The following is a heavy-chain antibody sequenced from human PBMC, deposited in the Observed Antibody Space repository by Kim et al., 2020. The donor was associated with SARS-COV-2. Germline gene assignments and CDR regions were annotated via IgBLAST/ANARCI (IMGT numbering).Heavy chain of an antibody. CDR1: GYSFINFD. D-gene: IGHD1-26*01. J-gene: IGHJ4*02. Sequence: ASVKVSCKASGYSFINFDINWVRQAPGQGLEWMGWMTPKSDNKGYAQKFQGRVTMTRNTSTGTAYMELSSLRSEDTAVYYCVRAETGFAVGWPIYYFDSWGQGTLVIVSS. V-gene: IGHV1-8*01. CDR3: VRAETGFAVGWPIYYFDS. CDR2: MTPKSDNK.